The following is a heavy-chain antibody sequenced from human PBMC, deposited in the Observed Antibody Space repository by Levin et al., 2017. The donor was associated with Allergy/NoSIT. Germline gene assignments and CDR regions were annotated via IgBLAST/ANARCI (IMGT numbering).Heavy chain of an antibody. V-gene: IGHV3-48*02. CDR2: IGGTTSTI. D-gene: IGHD2-21*01. J-gene: IGHJ4*02. CDR3: ARGFAVDRSYFDY. Sequence: RESLKISCVASGFTFNIYSMHWVRQAPGKGLEWVSYIGGTTSTILYADSAKGRFTISRDNAKNSLYLQMNSLRDEDTAVYYCARGFAVDRSYFDYWGQGTLVTVSS. CDR1: GFTFNIYS.